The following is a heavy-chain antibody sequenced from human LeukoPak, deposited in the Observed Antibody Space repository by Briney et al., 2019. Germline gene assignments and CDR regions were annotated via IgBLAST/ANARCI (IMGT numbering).Heavy chain of an antibody. CDR2: ISSSRSYI. CDR1: GFTFSSYS. CDR3: ARAAPYYYDSSGYSAFDS. D-gene: IGHD3-22*01. J-gene: IGHJ3*02. V-gene: IGHV3-21*01. Sequence: GGSLRLACAASGFTFSSYSMNWVRQAPGKGLEWVSSISSSRSYIYYADSVKGRFTISRDNAKNSLYLQMNSLRDEDTAVYYCARAAPYYYDSSGYSAFDSWGQGTMVTVSA.